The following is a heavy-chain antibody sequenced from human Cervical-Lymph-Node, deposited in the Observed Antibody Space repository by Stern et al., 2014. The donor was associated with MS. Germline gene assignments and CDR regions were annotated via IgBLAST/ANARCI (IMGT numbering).Heavy chain of an antibody. CDR1: GFTFSDYG. J-gene: IGHJ4*02. CDR2: ISYDGSRK. V-gene: IGHV3-30*18. D-gene: IGHD6-19*01. Sequence: VQLVESGGGVVQPGRSLRVSCAASGFTFSDYGMHWVRQAPGKGLEWVASISYDGSRKYYADSVKGRFTITRDNSKNTLYLQMNSLRGEDTAVYYCAKDMFEAAVTGYPLDYWGQGTLVTVSS. CDR3: AKDMFEAAVTGYPLDY.